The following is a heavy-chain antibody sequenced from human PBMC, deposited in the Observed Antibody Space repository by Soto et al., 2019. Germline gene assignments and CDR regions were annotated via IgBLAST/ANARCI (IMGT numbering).Heavy chain of an antibody. CDR3: AREVVASTNFFDY. CDR2: IYTSGTT. Sequence: QVQLQESGPGLVKPSQTLSLTCSVSGGSISRGHYYWSWIRQLPGKGLEWIGYIYTSGTTFYNPSIKSRATRSIDTSKNRFSLNLTSVTAADTSVYYCAREVVASTNFFDYWGQGTLVTVSS. V-gene: IGHV4-31*02. D-gene: IGHD2-2*01. J-gene: IGHJ4*02. CDR1: GGSISRGHYY.